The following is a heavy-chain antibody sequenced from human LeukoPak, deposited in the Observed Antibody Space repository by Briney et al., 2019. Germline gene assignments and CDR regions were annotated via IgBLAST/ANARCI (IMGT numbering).Heavy chain of an antibody. D-gene: IGHD3-16*02. V-gene: IGHV4-4*02. J-gene: IGHJ6*03. Sequence: SGTLTLTCAVSGGSIISYTNWWSWVRQPPGKGLEWIGEIYHSGSTKYNPSLESRVTISVDKSKNQFSLKLISVTAADTAVYYCARPVRYYMDVWGKGTTVTISS. CDR1: GGSIISYTNW. CDR2: IYHSGST. CDR3: ARPVRYYMDV.